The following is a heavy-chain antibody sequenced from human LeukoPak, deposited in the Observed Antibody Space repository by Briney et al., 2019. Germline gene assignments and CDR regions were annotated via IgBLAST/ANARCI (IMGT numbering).Heavy chain of an antibody. CDR1: GGSISSGDYY. J-gene: IGHJ2*01. CDR3: ARDRVGATSPRYFDL. CDR2: IYYSGST. D-gene: IGHD1-26*01. V-gene: IGHV4-30-4*08. Sequence: SQTLSLTCTVSGGSISSGDYYWSWIRQPPGKGLEWIGYIYYSGSTYYNRSLKSRVTISVDTSKNQFSLKLSSVTAADTAVYYCARDRVGATSPRYFDLWGRGTLVTVSS.